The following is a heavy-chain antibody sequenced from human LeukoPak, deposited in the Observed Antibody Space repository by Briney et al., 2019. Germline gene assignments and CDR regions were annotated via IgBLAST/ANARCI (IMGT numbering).Heavy chain of an antibody. V-gene: IGHV1-24*01. CDR1: GYSLSELS. Sequence: ASVKVSCKVSGYSLSELSTHWVRQAPGQGLEWMGGFDPGDDETIYAQKFQGRVTMTEDTSTDTAYLELSSLRSEDTAVYFRATEKDLPLDSWGQGTPVTVSS. CDR2: FDPGDDET. J-gene: IGHJ5*01. CDR3: ATEKDLPLDS.